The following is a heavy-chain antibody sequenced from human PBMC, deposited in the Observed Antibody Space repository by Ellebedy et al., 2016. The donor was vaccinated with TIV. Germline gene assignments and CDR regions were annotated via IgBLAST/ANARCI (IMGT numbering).Heavy chain of an antibody. CDR2: INHSGST. Sequence: MPSETLSLTCAVYGGSFSGYYWSWIRQPPGKGLEWIGEINHSGSTNYNPFLQSRVTISVDTSKNQFSLTLSSVTAADTAVYYCARVNYYDSSGYYYFSSWFDPWGQGTLVTVSS. CDR1: GGSFSGYY. D-gene: IGHD3-22*01. V-gene: IGHV4-34*01. J-gene: IGHJ5*02. CDR3: ARVNYYDSSGYYYFSSWFDP.